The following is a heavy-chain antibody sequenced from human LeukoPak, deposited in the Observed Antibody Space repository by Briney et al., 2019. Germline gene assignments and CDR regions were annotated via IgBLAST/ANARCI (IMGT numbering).Heavy chain of an antibody. CDR1: GFTFSSYA. CDR2: ISYDGSNK. J-gene: IGHJ6*02. CDR3: ARVNGDYVNTLYYYYYGMDV. V-gene: IGHV3-30*04. D-gene: IGHD4-17*01. Sequence: GGSLRLSCAASGFTFSSYAMHWVRQAPGKGLEWVAVISYDGSNKYYADSVKGRFTISRDNSKNTLYLQMNSLRAEDTAVYYCARVNGDYVNTLYYYYYGMDVWGQGTTVTVSS.